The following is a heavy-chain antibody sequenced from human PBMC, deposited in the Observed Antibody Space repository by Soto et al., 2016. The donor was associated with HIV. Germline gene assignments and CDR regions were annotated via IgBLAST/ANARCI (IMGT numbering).Heavy chain of an antibody. CDR2: ISSSGGST. V-gene: IGHV3-23*01. CDR3: AEAGAGYSSSWYGAFDY. J-gene: IGHJ4*02. Sequence: EVQLLESGGGLVQPGGSLRLSCAASRFTFSSYAMSWVRQAPGKGLEWVSVISSSGGSTYYADSVKGRFTISRDNSKNTLYLQMNSLRAEDTAVYYCAEAGAGYSSSWYGAFDYWGQGTLVTVSS. D-gene: IGHD6-13*01. CDR1: RFTFSSYA.